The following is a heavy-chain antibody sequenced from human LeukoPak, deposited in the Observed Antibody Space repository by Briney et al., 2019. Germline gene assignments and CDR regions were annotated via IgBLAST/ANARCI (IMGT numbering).Heavy chain of an antibody. CDR1: GGSFSGYY. V-gene: IGHV4-34*01. CDR2: INHSGST. Sequence: SETLSLTCAVYGGSFSGYYWSWIRQPPGKGLEWIGEINHSGSTNYNPSLKSRVTISVDTSKNQFSLKLSSVTAADTAVYYCARFGIPAAARTSGYFDYWGQGTLVTVSS. CDR3: ARFGIPAAARTSGYFDY. J-gene: IGHJ4*02. D-gene: IGHD2-2*01.